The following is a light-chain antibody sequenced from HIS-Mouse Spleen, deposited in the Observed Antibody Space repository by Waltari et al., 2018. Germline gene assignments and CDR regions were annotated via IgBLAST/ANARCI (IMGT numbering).Light chain of an antibody. CDR3: YSTDSSGNHRV. CDR1: ALQHKY. Sequence: SYELTQPPSVSVSPGQTARNTCPGHALQHKYAYCYQQKSGQAPVLVIYEDSKRPSGIPARFSGSSSVTMATLTISGAQVEDEADYYCYSTDSSGNHRVFGGGTKLTVL. J-gene: IGLJ2*01. CDR2: EDS. V-gene: IGLV3-10*01.